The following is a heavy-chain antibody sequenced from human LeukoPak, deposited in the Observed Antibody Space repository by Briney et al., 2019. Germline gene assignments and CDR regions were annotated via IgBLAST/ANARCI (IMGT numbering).Heavy chain of an antibody. CDR2: ISGSGGST. J-gene: IGHJ4*02. D-gene: IGHD2-15*01. CDR1: GFTFSIYA. CDR3: AIGGYCSGGSCHPFDY. V-gene: IGHV3-23*01. Sequence: SGGSLRLSCAASGFTFSIYAMSWVRQAPGKGLEWVTAISGSGGSTYYADSVKGRFTISRDNSKNTLYLQMNSLRAEDTAVYYCAIGGYCSGGSCHPFDYWGQGTLVTVSS.